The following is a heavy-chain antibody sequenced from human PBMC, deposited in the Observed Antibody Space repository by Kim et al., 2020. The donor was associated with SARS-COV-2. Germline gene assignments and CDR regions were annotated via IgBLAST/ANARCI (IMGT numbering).Heavy chain of an antibody. D-gene: IGHD3-16*01. V-gene: IGHV3-33*08. CDR1: GFTFSNYG. CDR2: IWYDGDNK. Sequence: GGSLRLSCAASGFTFSNYGMHWVRQAPGKGLEWVAVIWYDGDNKYYADSVKGRFTISRDNSKNTLYLQMNSLRAEDTAVYYCARDPLRTLGLWESFTYYFDYWGQGTLVTVSS. J-gene: IGHJ4*02. CDR3: ARDPLRTLGLWESFTYYFDY.